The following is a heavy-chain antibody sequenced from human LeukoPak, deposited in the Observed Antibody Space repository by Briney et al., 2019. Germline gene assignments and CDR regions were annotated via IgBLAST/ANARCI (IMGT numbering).Heavy chain of an antibody. CDR2: ISSRPLGGTT. V-gene: IGHV3-49*03. CDR3: SRDGSGDYVADY. CDR1: GFNFGDYG. J-gene: IGHJ4*02. D-gene: IGHD4-17*01. Sequence: SGGSLRLSCTASGFNFGDYGMSWFRQAPGKGLEWVCFISSRPLGGTTEYVTSVKGRFTILRDDSQNIAYLDMNSLKSEDTAVYYCSRDGSGDYVADYWGQGTLVTVSS.